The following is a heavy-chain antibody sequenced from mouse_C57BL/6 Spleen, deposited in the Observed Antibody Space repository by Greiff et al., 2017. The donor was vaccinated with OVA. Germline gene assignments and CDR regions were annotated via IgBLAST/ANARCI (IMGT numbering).Heavy chain of an antibody. Sequence: EVQLQQSGAELVKPGASVKLSCTASGFNIKDYYMHWVKQRTEQGLEWIGRIDPEDGETKYAPKFPGKATITADTSSNTAYLQRRSLTSEDTAVYYCARCGYGTSFDYWGQGTTLTVSS. CDR2: IDPEDGET. CDR1: GFNIKDYY. V-gene: IGHV14-2*01. CDR3: ARCGYGTSFDY. D-gene: IGHD2-1*01. J-gene: IGHJ2*01.